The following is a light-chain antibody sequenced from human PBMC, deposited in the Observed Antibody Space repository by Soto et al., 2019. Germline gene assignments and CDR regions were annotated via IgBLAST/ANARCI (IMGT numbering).Light chain of an antibody. CDR3: QQYHNWPIT. V-gene: IGKV3-15*01. CDR1: QSVSSN. J-gene: IGKJ5*01. Sequence: IVMTQSPATLSVSPEESATLSCRASQSVSSNLAWHQQKPGQAPRILMYDASTRATGISARFSGSGSGTEFTLTISSLQSEDFAVYYCQQYHNWPITFGQGKRLEI. CDR2: DAS.